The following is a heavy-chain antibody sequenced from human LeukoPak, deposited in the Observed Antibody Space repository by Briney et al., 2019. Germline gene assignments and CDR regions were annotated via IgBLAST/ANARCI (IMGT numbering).Heavy chain of an antibody. J-gene: IGHJ4*02. CDR2: ISYDGSNK. V-gene: IGHV3-30*18. CDR3: AKRDSSGSYPYYFDY. Sequence: PGGSLRLSCAASGFTFSSYGMHWVRQAPGKGLEWVAVISYDGSNKYYADSVKGRFTISRDNSKNTLYLQMNSLRAEDTAVYYCAKRDSSGSYPYYFDYWGQGTLVTVSS. D-gene: IGHD3-22*01. CDR1: GFTFSSYG.